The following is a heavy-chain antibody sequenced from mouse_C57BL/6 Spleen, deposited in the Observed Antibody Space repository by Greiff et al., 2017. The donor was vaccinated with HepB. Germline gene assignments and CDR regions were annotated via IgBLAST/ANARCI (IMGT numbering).Heavy chain of an antibody. Sequence: QVHVKQPGAELVKPGASVKMSCKASGYTFTSYWITWVKQRPGQGLEWIGDIYPGSGSTNYNEKFKSKATLTVDTSSSTAYMQLSSLTSEDSAVYYCARWGLYYGKGGDYWGQGTTLTVSS. CDR3: ARWGLYYGKGGDY. V-gene: IGHV1-55*01. CDR2: IYPGSGST. J-gene: IGHJ2*01. CDR1: GYTFTSYW. D-gene: IGHD2-1*01.